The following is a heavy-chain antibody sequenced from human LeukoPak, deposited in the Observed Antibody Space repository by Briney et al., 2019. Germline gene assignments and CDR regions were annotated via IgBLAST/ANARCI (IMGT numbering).Heavy chain of an antibody. D-gene: IGHD3-16*01. Sequence: PGGSLRLSCAASGFTFSSYAMHWVRQAPGKGLEWVAVISYDGSNKYYADSVKGRFTIYRDNSKNTLYLQMNSLRAEDTAVYYCARGGLGELLPGVSSWGQGTLVTVSS. CDR3: ARGGLGELLPGVSS. V-gene: IGHV3-30*04. CDR1: GFTFSSYA. CDR2: ISYDGSNK. J-gene: IGHJ4*02.